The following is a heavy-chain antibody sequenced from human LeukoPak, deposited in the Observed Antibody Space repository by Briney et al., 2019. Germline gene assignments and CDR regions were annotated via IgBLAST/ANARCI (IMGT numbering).Heavy chain of an antibody. V-gene: IGHV1-8*01. Sequence: ASVKVSCKASGYSITSFDINWVRQASGQGPEWMGWMNPNSGNTGYAQKFQGRVTLTRNTAINTAYMELNSLISEDTAVYYCARGSLQQWFPSDNWGQGTLVTVSS. D-gene: IGHD6-19*01. J-gene: IGHJ4*02. CDR2: MNPNSGNT. CDR1: GYSITSFD. CDR3: ARGSLQQWFPSDN.